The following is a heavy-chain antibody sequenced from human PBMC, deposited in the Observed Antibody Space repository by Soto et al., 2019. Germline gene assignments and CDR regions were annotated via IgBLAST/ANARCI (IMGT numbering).Heavy chain of an antibody. D-gene: IGHD6-13*01. V-gene: IGHV3-74*01. Sequence: LXLSCDSSGFAFPNFLMPSLRHVPGKGLVWVARIDTSGHSTNYAESVKGRFTISRDNAKNTVSLQMNSLRVEDTGVYYCAKDSWYFDLWSQGSKVTVSS. CDR3: AKDSWYFDL. J-gene: IGHJ4*02. CDR2: IDTSGHST. CDR1: GFAFPNFL.